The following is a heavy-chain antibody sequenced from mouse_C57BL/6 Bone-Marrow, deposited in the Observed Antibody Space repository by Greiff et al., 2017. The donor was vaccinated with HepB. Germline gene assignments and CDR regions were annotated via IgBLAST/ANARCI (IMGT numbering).Heavy chain of an antibody. Sequence: VQLQQSGPELVRPGASVKISCKAPGYTFTSHCMQWVRQRPGQGLEWIGEICPGSGSTYYNEKFKGKATLTVDTSSSTAYMQLSSLTSEDSAVYFCARRADYCYYAMDYWGQGTSVTVSS. CDR2: ICPGSGST. V-gene: IGHV1-56*01. J-gene: IGHJ4*01. D-gene: IGHD3-3*01. CDR1: GYTFTSHC. CDR3: ARRADYCYYAMDY.